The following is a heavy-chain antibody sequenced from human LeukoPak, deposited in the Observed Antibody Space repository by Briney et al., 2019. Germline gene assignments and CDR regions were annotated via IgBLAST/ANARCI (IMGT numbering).Heavy chain of an antibody. V-gene: IGHV3-30*02. CDR2: IRYDGSNK. CDR1: GFTFSSYW. Sequence: GGSLRLSCAASGFTFSSYWMSWVRQAPGKGLEWVAFIRYDGSNKYYADSVKGRFTISRDNSKNTLYLQMNSLRAEDTAVYYCAKPKIKWFGELVWFFDYWGQGTLVTVSS. D-gene: IGHD3-10*01. CDR3: AKPKIKWFGELVWFFDY. J-gene: IGHJ4*02.